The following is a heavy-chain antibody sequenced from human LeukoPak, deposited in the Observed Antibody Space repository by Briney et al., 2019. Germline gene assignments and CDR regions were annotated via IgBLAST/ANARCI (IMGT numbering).Heavy chain of an antibody. CDR1: GGTFSSSA. D-gene: IGHD5-18*01. V-gene: IGHV1-69*04. J-gene: IGHJ6*02. CDR2: IIPVLNIT. Sequence: SVKVSCKTSGGTFSSSAITWVRQAPGQGLEWMGRIIPVLNITTYAQKFQGGVTITADTSTSTVYMELSSLRSEETAVYYCARDQGLTAPPPYGLDVWGQGTTVIVSS. CDR3: ARDQGLTAPPPYGLDV.